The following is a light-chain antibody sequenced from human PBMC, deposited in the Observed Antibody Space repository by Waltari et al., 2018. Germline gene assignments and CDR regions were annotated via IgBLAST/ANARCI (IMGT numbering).Light chain of an antibody. V-gene: IGKV4-1*01. CDR3: QQYYSTSTWT. CDR1: QSLLYTSNNNHY. J-gene: IGKJ1*01. Sequence: DIVMTQSPDSLAVSLGEWATINCRSSQSLLYTSNNNHYLAWLQQKEGQPPNLLIYWAYTRESCVPDRFTGSGSGTDFTLAVSSLQAEDVAVYYCQQYYSTSTWTFGQGTKVEIK. CDR2: WAY.